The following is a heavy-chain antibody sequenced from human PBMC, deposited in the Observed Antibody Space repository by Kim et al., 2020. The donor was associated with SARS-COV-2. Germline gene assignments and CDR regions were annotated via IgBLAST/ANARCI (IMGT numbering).Heavy chain of an antibody. CDR1: GGSISSYY. CDR3: ARDSALDGMDV. CDR2: IYYSGST. V-gene: IGHV4-59*01. Sequence: SETLSLTCTVSGGSISSYYWSWIRQPPGKGLEWIGYIYYSGSTNYNPSLKSRVTITVDTYKNQISLQLSTGTAADTAAYYCARDSALDGMDVWGLGNTGT. J-gene: IGHJ6*02. D-gene: IGHD2-15*01.